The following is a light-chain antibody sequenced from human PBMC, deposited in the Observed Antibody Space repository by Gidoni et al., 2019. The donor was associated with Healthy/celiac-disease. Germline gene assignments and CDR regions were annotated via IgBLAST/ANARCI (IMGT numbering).Light chain of an antibody. J-gene: IGLJ2*01. CDR1: SGHSSYS. Sequence: HLALSHSPSASPALGAPVKLTRTLSSGHSSYSTAWHQHQPEKGPRSLMKLNSDGSHSKGDGIPDRFSGSSSGAERYLTISSLQSEDEADYYCQTWGTGIHVFGGGTKLTVL. CDR2: LNSDGSH. V-gene: IGLV4-69*01. CDR3: QTWGTGIHV.